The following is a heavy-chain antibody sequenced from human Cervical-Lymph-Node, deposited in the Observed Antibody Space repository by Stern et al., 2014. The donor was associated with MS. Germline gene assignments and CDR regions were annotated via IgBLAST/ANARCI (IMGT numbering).Heavy chain of an antibody. V-gene: IGHV3-23*04. J-gene: IGHJ4*02. D-gene: IGHD2/OR15-2a*01. CDR3: AKASRTSMFDY. CDR1: GFTFSSHG. CDR2: SSKSGDGT. Sequence: EDQLVESGGNLVQPGGSLRLSCAASGFTFSSHGMSWVRQAPGKGLEWISTSSKSGDGTYYGDSVTGRFTISRDNSKNTVFLQMNSLRVEDTALYYCAKASRTSMFDYWGQGTLVTVSS.